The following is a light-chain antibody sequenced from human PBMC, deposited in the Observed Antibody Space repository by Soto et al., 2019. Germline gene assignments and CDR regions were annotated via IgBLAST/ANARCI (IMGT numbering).Light chain of an antibody. J-gene: IGKJ4*01. CDR3: HQRYNWLT. CDR2: GAS. Sequence: IVLTQSPATLSLSPGERATLSCRGRQTVSTYLSWYQHKPGQAPRLLIYGASKRATGIPARFSGSGSGTDFTLTISSLEPEDSAVYYCHQRYNWLTFGGGTKVDIK. CDR1: QTVSTY. V-gene: IGKV3-11*01.